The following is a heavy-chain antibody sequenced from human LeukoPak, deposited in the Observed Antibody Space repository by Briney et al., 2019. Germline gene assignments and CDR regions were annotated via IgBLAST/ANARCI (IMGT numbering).Heavy chain of an antibody. Sequence: SETLSLTCTVSGGSISSYYWSWIRQPPGKGLEWIGYIYYSGSTNYNPSLKSRVTISVDTSKNQFSLKLSSVTAADTAVYYCAREARLLWFGEFYYYGMDVWGKGTTVTVSS. CDR1: GGSISSYY. CDR2: IYYSGST. CDR3: AREARLLWFGEFYYYGMDV. J-gene: IGHJ6*04. V-gene: IGHV4-59*01. D-gene: IGHD3-10*01.